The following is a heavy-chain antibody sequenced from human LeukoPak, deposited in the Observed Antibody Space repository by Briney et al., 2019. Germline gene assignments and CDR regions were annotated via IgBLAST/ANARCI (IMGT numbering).Heavy chain of an antibody. CDR1: GFTFSSYA. V-gene: IGHV3-30-3*01. D-gene: IGHD3-10*01. CDR3: ARGRSDAFDI. CDR2: ISYDGSNK. J-gene: IGHJ3*02. Sequence: PGRSLRLSCAASGFTFSSYAMHWVRQAPGKGLEWVAVISYDGSNKCYADPVKGRFTISRDNSKNTLYLQMNSLRAEDTAVYYCARGRSDAFDIWGQGTMVTVS.